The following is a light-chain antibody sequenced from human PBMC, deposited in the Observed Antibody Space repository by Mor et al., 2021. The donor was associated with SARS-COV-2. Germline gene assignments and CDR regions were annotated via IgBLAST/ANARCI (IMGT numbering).Light chain of an antibody. CDR2: DAS. Sequence: LSCRASQGVSTSLAWYQQKPGQAPRLLIYDASQRATGIPARFSGSGSGTAFTLTISSLMPEDFAVYYCQQGSNWPPKITFG. CDR1: QGVSTS. V-gene: IGKV3-11*01. CDR3: QQGSNWPPKIT. J-gene: IGKJ3*01.